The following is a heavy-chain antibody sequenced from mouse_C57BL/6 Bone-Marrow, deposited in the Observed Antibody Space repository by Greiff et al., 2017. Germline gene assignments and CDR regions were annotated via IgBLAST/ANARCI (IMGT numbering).Heavy chain of an antibody. V-gene: IGHV2-4*01. CDR3: TKNVRYDYDLPRGYFYV. Sequence: VHLVESGPGLVQPSQSLSITCTVSGFSLTSYGVHWVRQPPGKGLEWLGVIWSGGSTDYNAAFISRLSISKDNSKSQVFFKMNSLQADDTAIYYCTKNVRYDYDLPRGYFYVWGTGTTVTVSS. CDR1: GFSLTSYG. J-gene: IGHJ1*03. D-gene: IGHD2-4*01. CDR2: IWSGGST.